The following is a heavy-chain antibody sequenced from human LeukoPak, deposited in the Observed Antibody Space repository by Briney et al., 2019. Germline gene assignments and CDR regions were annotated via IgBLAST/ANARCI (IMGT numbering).Heavy chain of an antibody. CDR2: IKSKTDSGTT. CDR1: GFTFSNAW. J-gene: IGHJ6*02. V-gene: IGHV3-15*07. Sequence: GGSLRLSCAASGFTFSNAWMNWVRQAPGKGLEWVGRIKSKTDSGTTDYAAPVKGRFTISRDDSKNTLYLQMNSLKTEDTAVYYCTTHSGSYYYYGMDVWGQGTTVTVSS. CDR3: TTHSGSYYYYGMDV. D-gene: IGHD1-26*01.